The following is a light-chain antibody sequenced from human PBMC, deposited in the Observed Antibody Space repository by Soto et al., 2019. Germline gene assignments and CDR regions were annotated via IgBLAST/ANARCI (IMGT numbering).Light chain of an antibody. CDR1: QSISIW. J-gene: IGKJ1*01. V-gene: IGKV1-5*03. Sequence: DIHMTQSPSTLSASVGDRVTITCRASQSISIWLAWYQQKPGKAPNLLIYKTSSLETGGPSRFSGSGSWTEFTLTISSLQPDDFATYYCQHWNDYSWTFGQGTKVEVK. CDR2: KTS. CDR3: QHWNDYSWT.